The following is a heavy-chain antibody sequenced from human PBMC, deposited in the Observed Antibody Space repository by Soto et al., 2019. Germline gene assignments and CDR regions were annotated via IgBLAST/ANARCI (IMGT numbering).Heavy chain of an antibody. CDR1: GGSISSDDFF. D-gene: IGHD3-10*01. CDR3: ARDAEHGSGLSGGMDG. V-gene: IGHV4-31*03. CDR2: IYHSGTT. J-gene: IGHJ6*02. Sequence: QVQLQESGPGLVKPSETLSLSCNVSGGSISSDDFFWSWVRQHPARGLEWIGYIYHSGTTYYNPSLQSRITISVDTSKHQFSLKLRAVTAADTAVYFCARDAEHGSGLSGGMDGWGQGTAVTVS.